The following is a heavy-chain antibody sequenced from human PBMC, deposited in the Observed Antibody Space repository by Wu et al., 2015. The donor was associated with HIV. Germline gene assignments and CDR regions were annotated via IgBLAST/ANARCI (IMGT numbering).Heavy chain of an antibody. CDR2: MNPKSGSA. CDR3: VRVGVLMTSAEMMEYFQY. D-gene: IGHD1-26*01. J-gene: IGHJ1*01. V-gene: IGHV1-8*01. CDR1: GHTFTVFN. Sequence: QVQLLQSAAEVRKPGASVRVSCKVSGHTFTVFNINWVRQVSGLGLEWMGWMNPKSGSAGYSPRFRGRVSMTGDTSISTAYLDLNSLTSEDTAVYYCVRVGVLMTSAEMMEYFQYWGQGTLVIVSS.